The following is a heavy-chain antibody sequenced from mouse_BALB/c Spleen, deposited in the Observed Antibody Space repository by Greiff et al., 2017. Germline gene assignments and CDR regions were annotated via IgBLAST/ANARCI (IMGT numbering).Heavy chain of an antibody. CDR1: GFSLTGYG. CDR2: IWGDGST. Sequence: VKLMESGPGLVAPSQSLSITCTVSGFSLTGYGVNWVRQPPGKGLEWLGMIWGDGSTDYKSALKSRLSISKDNSKSQVFLKMNSLQTDDTARYYCARDRGNYYGSSYFDYWGQGTTLTVSS. J-gene: IGHJ2*01. CDR3: ARDRGNYYGSSYFDY. V-gene: IGHV2-6-7*01. D-gene: IGHD1-1*01.